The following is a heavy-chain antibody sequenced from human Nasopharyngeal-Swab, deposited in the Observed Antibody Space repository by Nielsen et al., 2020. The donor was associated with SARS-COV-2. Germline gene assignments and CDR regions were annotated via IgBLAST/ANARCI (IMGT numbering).Heavy chain of an antibody. J-gene: IGHJ6*02. CDR2: ISAYNGNT. CDR3: ARDGNGGGYYYYGMDV. Sequence: ASVKVSCKASGYTFTSYGISWVRQAPGQGLEWMGWISAYNGNTNYAQKLQGRVTMTTDTSTSTAYMELRSLRSDDTAVYYWARDGNGGGYYYYGMDVWGQGTTVTSP. V-gene: IGHV1-18*01. CDR1: GYTFTSYG. D-gene: IGHD4-23*01.